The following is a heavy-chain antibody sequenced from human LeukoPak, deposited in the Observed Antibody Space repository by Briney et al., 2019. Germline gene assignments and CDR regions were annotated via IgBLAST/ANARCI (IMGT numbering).Heavy chain of an antibody. Sequence: GGSLTLSCAASGCTFNAYWLHWIRQAPGKGLVWVSHINSDGSSTSYADSVKGRFTISRDNSKHTLYLQVNGLRAEDTAVYYCGKDSVSPWCGPWGQGTLVTVSS. CDR3: GKDSVSPWCGP. J-gene: IGHJ5*02. V-gene: IGHV3-74*01. CDR1: GCTFNAYW. D-gene: IGHD2-8*01. CDR2: INSDGSST.